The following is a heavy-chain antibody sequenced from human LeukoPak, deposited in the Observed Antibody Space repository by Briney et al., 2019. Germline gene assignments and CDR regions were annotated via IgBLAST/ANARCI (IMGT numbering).Heavy chain of an antibody. D-gene: IGHD6-13*01. Sequence: GRSLRLSCAASGFTFSSYAMHWVRQAPGKGLEWVALIWYDGSHKYYADSVKGRFTISRDNSKNTLYLQMNSLRAEDTAVYYCARDLGYSSSWIDYWGQGTLVPVSS. CDR2: IWYDGSHK. V-gene: IGHV3-33*08. CDR1: GFTFSSYA. J-gene: IGHJ4*02. CDR3: ARDLGYSSSWIDY.